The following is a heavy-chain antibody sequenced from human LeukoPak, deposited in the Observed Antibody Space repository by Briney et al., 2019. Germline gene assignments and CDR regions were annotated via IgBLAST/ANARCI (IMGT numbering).Heavy chain of an antibody. CDR3: ARDFGSGWFYGMDV. D-gene: IGHD6-19*01. J-gene: IGHJ6*02. CDR1: GFTFSSYA. V-gene: IGHV3-23*01. CDR2: LSGGGGST. Sequence: GGSLKLSCAASGFTFSSYAMSWVRQAPRKGLDWVSGLSGGGGSTYYADSVKGRFTISRDNSKNTLYLQMNSLRAEDTAVYYCARDFGSGWFYGMDVWGQGTTVTVSS.